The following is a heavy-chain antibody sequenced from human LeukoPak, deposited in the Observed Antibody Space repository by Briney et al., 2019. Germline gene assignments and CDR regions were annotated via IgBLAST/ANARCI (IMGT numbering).Heavy chain of an antibody. Sequence: SETLSLACAVYGGSFSGYYWSWIRQPPGKGLEWIGEINHSGSTNCNPSLKSRVTISVDTSKNQFCLKLSSVTAADTAVYYCARGPDYYDSSGYYYVWGQGTLVTVSS. D-gene: IGHD3-22*01. CDR3: ARGPDYYDSSGYYYV. V-gene: IGHV4-34*01. CDR2: INHSGST. CDR1: GGSFSGYY. J-gene: IGHJ4*02.